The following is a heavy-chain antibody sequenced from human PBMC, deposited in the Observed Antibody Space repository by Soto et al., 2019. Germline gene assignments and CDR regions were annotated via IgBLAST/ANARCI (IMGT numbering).Heavy chain of an antibody. Sequence: GGSLRLSCAASGFTFSSYAMSWVRQAPGKGLEWVSAISGSGGSTYYADSVKGRFTISRDNSKNTLYLQMNSLRAEDTAVYYCAKGAFHDILTGYYQRLFYFDYWGQGTLVTVSS. J-gene: IGHJ4*02. CDR1: GFTFSSYA. D-gene: IGHD3-9*01. V-gene: IGHV3-23*01. CDR2: ISGSGGST. CDR3: AKGAFHDILTGYYQRLFYFDY.